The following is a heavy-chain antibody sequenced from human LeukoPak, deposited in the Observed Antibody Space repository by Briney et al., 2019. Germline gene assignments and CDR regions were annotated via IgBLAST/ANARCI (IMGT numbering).Heavy chain of an antibody. J-gene: IGHJ4*02. CDR1: DGAISSYY. D-gene: IGHD3-22*01. CDR2: IYYSGST. V-gene: IGHV4-59*01. CDR3: ARASLLWYYDSSGYFWYFDY. Sequence: SETLSLTCTVSDGAISSYYWSWIRQPPGKGLEWIGYIYYSGSTNYNPSLKSRVTISVDTSKNQFSLNLSSVTAADTAVYYCARASLLWYYDSSGYFWYFDYWGQGTLVTVSS.